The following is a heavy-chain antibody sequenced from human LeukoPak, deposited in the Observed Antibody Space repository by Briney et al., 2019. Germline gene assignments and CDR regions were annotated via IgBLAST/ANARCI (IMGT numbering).Heavy chain of an antibody. Sequence: GESLQISCKCSGYSFTSYWIGWVRPLPGKGLEWMGIIYPGDSDSRYSPSFQGQVTISADKSISTAYLQWSSLKASDTAMYYCAVFGAYCGGDCRLGDAFDIWGQGTMVTVSS. CDR1: GYSFTSYW. D-gene: IGHD2-21*01. CDR2: IYPGDSDS. CDR3: AVFGAYCGGDCRLGDAFDI. J-gene: IGHJ3*02. V-gene: IGHV5-51*01.